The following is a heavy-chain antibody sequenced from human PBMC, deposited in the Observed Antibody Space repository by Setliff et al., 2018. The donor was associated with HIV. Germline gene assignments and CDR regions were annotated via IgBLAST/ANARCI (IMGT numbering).Heavy chain of an antibody. CDR3: ARERRGSYTDY. V-gene: IGHV4-31*03. CDR2: IYYSGST. CDR1: GGSISSGGYY. Sequence: SETLSLTCTVSGGSISSGGYYWSWIRRHPGKGLEWIGYIYYSGSTYYNPSLKSRVTISVDTSKNQFSLKLSSVTAADTAVYYCARERRGSYTDYWGQGTLVTVSS. D-gene: IGHD1-26*01. J-gene: IGHJ4*02.